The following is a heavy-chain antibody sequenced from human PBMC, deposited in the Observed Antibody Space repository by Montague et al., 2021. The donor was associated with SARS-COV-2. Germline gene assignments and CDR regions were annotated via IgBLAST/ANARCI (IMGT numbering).Heavy chain of an antibody. D-gene: IGHD1-1*01. CDR1: GGSFSDYH. Sequence: SETPSLTCAVYGGSFSDYHWTWIRQSPGEGLEWIGQINYGGSTKYNPSLKSRVTISIDTSKNQFSLKLTSVTAADTAVCYCARGAPGYWGQGTLVTVSS. CDR3: ARGAPGY. J-gene: IGHJ4*02. CDR2: INYGGST. V-gene: IGHV4-34*01.